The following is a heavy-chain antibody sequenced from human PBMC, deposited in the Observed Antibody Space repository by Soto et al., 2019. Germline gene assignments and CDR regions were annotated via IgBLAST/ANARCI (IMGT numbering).Heavy chain of an antibody. J-gene: IGHJ4*02. CDR1: GFTFKNNG. CDR2: ISYHGNNQ. Sequence: LSLSCAASGFTFKNNGMHWVRQAPGKGLEWVAIISYHGNNQFYADSVKGRFTISRDNSNNTLYLEMNSLRPEDTAVYYCAKDLALGFWSGNYYFDHWGQGTLVTVSS. CDR3: AKDLALGFWSGNYYFDH. V-gene: IGHV3-30*18. D-gene: IGHD3-3*01.